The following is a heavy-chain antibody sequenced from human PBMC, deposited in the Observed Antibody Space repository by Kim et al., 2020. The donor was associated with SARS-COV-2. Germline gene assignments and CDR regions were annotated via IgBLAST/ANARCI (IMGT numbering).Heavy chain of an antibody. J-gene: IGHJ4*02. CDR3: ARDLTKGSAAMGY. CDR1: GGTFSSYA. D-gene: IGHD2-2*01. CDR2: IIPIFGTA. V-gene: IGHV1-69*13. Sequence: SVKVSCKASGGTFSSYAISWVRQAPGQGLEWMGGIIPIFGTANYAQKFQGRVTITADESTSTAYMELSSLRSEDTAVYYCARDLTKGSAAMGYWGQGTLVTVSS.